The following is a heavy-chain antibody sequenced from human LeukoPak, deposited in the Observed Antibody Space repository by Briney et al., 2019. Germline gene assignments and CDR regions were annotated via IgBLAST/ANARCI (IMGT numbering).Heavy chain of an antibody. D-gene: IGHD5-18*01. CDR2: IYPADSTA. CDR3: ARHRGIQLWGDAFDI. V-gene: IGHV5-51*01. Sequence: GESLKISCKASGYSFTTYWIGWVRQMPGKGLEWMGIIYPADSTAHYSPSFQGQVTISADKSISTAYLQWSSLKASDTAMYYCARHRGIQLWGDAFDIWGQGTMVTVSS. J-gene: IGHJ3*02. CDR1: GYSFTTYW.